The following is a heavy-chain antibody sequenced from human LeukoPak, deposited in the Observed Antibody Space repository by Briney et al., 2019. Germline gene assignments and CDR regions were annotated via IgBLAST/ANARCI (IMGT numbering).Heavy chain of an antibody. D-gene: IGHD5-18*01. Sequence: PGGSLRLSCAASGFTFDDYAMHWVRQAPGKGLEWVPGISWNSGSIGYADSVKGRFTISRDNAKNSLYLQMNGLRAEDMALYYCAKADTAMVTGALGAFDIWGQGTMVTVSS. V-gene: IGHV3-9*03. J-gene: IGHJ3*02. CDR2: ISWNSGSI. CDR1: GFTFDDYA. CDR3: AKADTAMVTGALGAFDI.